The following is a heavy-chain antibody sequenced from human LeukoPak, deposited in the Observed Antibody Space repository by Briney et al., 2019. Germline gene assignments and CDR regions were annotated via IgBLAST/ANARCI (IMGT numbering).Heavy chain of an antibody. Sequence: PSETLSLTCTVSGGSISGDYWSWIRQPAGKGLEWIGRVYTSGSTSFNPSLKSRVTMSVDTSKNQFSLKLNSVTAADTAVYYCARESWRGYLDPWGQGTLVTVSS. V-gene: IGHV4-4*07. J-gene: IGHJ5*02. D-gene: IGHD1-1*01. CDR3: ARESWRGYLDP. CDR1: GGSISGDY. CDR2: VYTSGST.